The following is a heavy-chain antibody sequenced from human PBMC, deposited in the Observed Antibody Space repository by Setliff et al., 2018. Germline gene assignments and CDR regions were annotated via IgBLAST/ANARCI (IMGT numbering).Heavy chain of an antibody. Sequence: SETLSLTCAVSSYSISSGYYWGWIRQPPGKGLEWIGTICHSGSTYYNPSLKSRVTISVDTSKNQFSLKLSSVTAADTAVYYCARDLASSSDRFIGGWFDPWGQGTLVTVSS. D-gene: IGHD6-13*01. V-gene: IGHV4-38-2*02. J-gene: IGHJ5*02. CDR1: SYSISSGYY. CDR2: ICHSGST. CDR3: ARDLASSSDRFIGGWFDP.